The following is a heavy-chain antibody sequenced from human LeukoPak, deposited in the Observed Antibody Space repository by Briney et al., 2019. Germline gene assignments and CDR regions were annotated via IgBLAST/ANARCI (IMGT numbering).Heavy chain of an antibody. J-gene: IGHJ4*02. CDR1: GFTFSDYY. CDR2: ISSSGSTI. V-gene: IGHV3-11*01. D-gene: IGHD3-22*01. Sequence: GGSLRLSCAASGFTFSDYYMSWIRQAPGKGLEWVSYISSSGSTIYYADSVKGRFTISRDNAKNSLYLQMNSLRAEDTAVYYCARDSYYYDSSGYSATSDVTEYWGQGTLVTVSS. CDR3: ARDSYYYDSSGYSATSDVTEY.